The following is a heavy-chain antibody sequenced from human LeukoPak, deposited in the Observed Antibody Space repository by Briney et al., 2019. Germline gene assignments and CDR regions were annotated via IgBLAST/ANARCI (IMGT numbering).Heavy chain of an antibody. CDR2: IIPIFGTA. D-gene: IGHD3-9*01. V-gene: IGHV1-69*13. Sequence: SVKVSCKASGGTFSSYAISWVRQAPGQGLEWMGGIIPIFGTANYAQKFQGRVTITADESTSTAYMELSSLRSEDTAVYYCASLGGYYDILTGSLTYYFDYWGQGTMVTVSS. J-gene: IGHJ4*02. CDR1: GGTFSSYA. CDR3: ASLGGYYDILTGSLTYYFDY.